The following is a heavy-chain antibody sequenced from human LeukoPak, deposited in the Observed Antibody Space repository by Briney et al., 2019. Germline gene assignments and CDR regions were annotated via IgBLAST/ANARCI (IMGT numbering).Heavy chain of an antibody. V-gene: IGHV3-30*02. CDR1: GFTVSSNY. CDR3: TRDNIGDY. Sequence: PGGSLRLSCAASGFTVSSNYMSWVRQAPGKGLEWVAFIRYDGSNKYYADSVKGRFTISRDNAKNSLYLQMNSLRAEDTAVYYCTRDNIGDYWGQGTLVTVSS. CDR2: IRYDGSNK. J-gene: IGHJ4*02.